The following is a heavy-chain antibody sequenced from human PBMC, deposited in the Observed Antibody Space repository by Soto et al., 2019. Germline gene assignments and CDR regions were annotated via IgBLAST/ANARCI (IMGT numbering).Heavy chain of an antibody. D-gene: IGHD3-10*01. CDR2: INHSGST. CDR1: CLSFTGYY. CDR3: ASEETLWFGGRYYGMDV. Sequence: PSATLSLTCALHCLSFTGYYWSWMLQPPGEGLEWIGEINHSGSTNYNPSLKSRVTISVDTSKNQFSLKLSSVTAADTAVYYCASEETLWFGGRYYGMDVWGQGTTVTVS. J-gene: IGHJ6*02. V-gene: IGHV4-34*01.